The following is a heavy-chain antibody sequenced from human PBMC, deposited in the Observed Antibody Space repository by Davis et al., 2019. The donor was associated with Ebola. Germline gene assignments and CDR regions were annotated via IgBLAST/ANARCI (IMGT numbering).Heavy chain of an antibody. D-gene: IGHD1-26*01. CDR3: ARGREGGATPDY. V-gene: IGHV1-8*03. J-gene: IGHJ4*02. CDR2: MNPNSGNT. CDR1: GYTFTSYD. Sequence: ASVKVSCKASGYTFTSYDINWVRQATGQGLEWMGWMNPNSGNTGYAQKFQGRVTITRNTSISTAYMELSSLRSEDTAVYYCARGREGGATPDYWGQGTLVTVSS.